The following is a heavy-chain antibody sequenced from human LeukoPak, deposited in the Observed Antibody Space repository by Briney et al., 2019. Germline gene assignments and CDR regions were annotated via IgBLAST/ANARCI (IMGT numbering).Heavy chain of an antibody. CDR2: ISGDGGST. J-gene: IGHJ4*02. V-gene: IGHV3-43*02. Sequence: PGGSLRLSCAASGFTFDDYAMHWVRQAPGKGLEWVSLISGDGGSTYYADSVKGRFTISRDNSKNSLYLQMNSLRTEDTALYYCAKIQAFHAYYYDSSGYHDFDYWGQGTLVTVSS. CDR1: GFTFDDYA. D-gene: IGHD3-22*01. CDR3: AKIQAFHAYYYDSSGYHDFDY.